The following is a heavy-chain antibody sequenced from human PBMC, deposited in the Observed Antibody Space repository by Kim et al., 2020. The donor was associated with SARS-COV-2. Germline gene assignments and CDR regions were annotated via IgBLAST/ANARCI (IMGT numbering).Heavy chain of an antibody. D-gene: IGHD3-9*01. Sequence: KYYADPVEGRFTISTDNSKNTLYLQLNSLRTEDTAVYYCARSLARYYFDYWGQGTLVTVSA. CDR3: ARSLARYYFDY. J-gene: IGHJ4*02. V-gene: IGHV3-30*01. CDR2: K.